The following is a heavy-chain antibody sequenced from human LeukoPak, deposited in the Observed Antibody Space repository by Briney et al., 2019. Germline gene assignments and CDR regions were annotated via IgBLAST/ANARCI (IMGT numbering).Heavy chain of an antibody. J-gene: IGHJ4*02. D-gene: IGHD3-22*01. CDR3: ARGFNRYYYDSSGYYWD. CDR1: GGTFSSYD. Sequence: ASVKVSCKASGGTFSSYDINWVRQATGQGLEWMGWMNPNSGNTGYAQKFQGRVTMTRNTSISTAYMELSSLRSEDTAVYYCARGFNRYYYDSSGYYWDWGQGTLVTVSS. CDR2: MNPNSGNT. V-gene: IGHV1-8*02.